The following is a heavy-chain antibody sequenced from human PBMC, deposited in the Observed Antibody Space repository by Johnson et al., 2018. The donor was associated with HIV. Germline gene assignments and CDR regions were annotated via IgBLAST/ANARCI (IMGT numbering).Heavy chain of an antibody. CDR1: GFTFSSYW. CDR2: IHNDGSST. V-gene: IGHV3-74*01. Sequence: MLLVESGGGLVQPGGSLRLSCAASGFTFSSYWMHWVRQAPGKGLVWVSRIHNDGSSTTYAASVQGRFTLSRDNAKNTLYLQMSSLRAEDTAVYYCAKPYYGSGGSVHAFDIWGQGTMVTVSS. J-gene: IGHJ3*02. CDR3: AKPYYGSGGSVHAFDI. D-gene: IGHD3-10*01.